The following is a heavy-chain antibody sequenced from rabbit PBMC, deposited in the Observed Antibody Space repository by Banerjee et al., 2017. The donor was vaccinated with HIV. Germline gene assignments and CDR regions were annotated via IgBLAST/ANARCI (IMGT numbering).Heavy chain of an antibody. CDR3: AREGSAWGEFNL. Sequence: QEQLEESGGDLVKPEGSLTITCTASGFSFSYRYYMCWVRQAPGKGLEWIACIYVGSSGSTYYASWVNGRFTISSHNAQNTLYLQLNSLTAADTATYFCAREGSAWGEFNLWGPGTLVTVS. CDR1: GFSFSYRYY. D-gene: IGHD4-1*01. V-gene: IGHV1S45*01. CDR2: IYVGSSGST. J-gene: IGHJ4*01.